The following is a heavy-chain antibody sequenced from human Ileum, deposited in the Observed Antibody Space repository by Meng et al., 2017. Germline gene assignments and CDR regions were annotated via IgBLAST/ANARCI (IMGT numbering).Heavy chain of an antibody. CDR1: VVSNTSDD. Sequence: QVQRRGWGAGLVTPSETSYIHSTVDVVSNTSDDWNVVRQTPGKGLAWIRNTFNNGSPKYNPSLKSRVTMSLDTSKNQCYLNLATVTAADTAVYHCARSAWGRAAPDWGQGTLVTVSS. CDR3: ARSAWGRAAPD. J-gene: IGHJ4*02. D-gene: IGHD3-16*01. CDR2: TFNNGSP. V-gene: IGHV4-59*01.